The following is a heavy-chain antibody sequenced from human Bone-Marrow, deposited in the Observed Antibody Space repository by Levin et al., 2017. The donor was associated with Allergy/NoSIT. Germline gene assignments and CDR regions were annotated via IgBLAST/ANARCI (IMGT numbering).Heavy chain of an antibody. J-gene: IGHJ5*02. CDR3: ATTSPQYDILTGYSLP. CDR1: GGPFTNNA. Sequence: KISCKASGGPFTNNAITWVRQAPGQGLEWMGGIIPIFGTTNYAQRFQGRVLITADTSTTTAYMELSSLRSEDTAVYYCATTSPQYDILTGYSLPWGQGTLVTVSS. V-gene: IGHV1-69*06. CDR2: IIPIFGTT. D-gene: IGHD3-9*01.